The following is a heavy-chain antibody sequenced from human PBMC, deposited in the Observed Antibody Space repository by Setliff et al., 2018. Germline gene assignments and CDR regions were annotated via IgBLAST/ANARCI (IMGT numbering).Heavy chain of an antibody. J-gene: IGHJ4*02. D-gene: IGHD3-22*01. V-gene: IGHV3-74*01. CDR3: ARVYFYDSKQPPDY. CDR1: GFSFSNYW. Sequence: GSLRLSCAASGFSFSNYWMHWVRQAPGKGLVWVSRINSDGSSTNYADSVKGQFTVSRDNAKNTLYLQMNSLRAEDTAVYYCARVYFYDSKQPPDYWGQGTLVTVSS. CDR2: INSDGSST.